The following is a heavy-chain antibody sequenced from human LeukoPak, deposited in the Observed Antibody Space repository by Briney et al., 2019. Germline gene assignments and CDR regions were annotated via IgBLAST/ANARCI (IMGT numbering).Heavy chain of an antibody. CDR3: ARARFEGSCSGGSCYSGPDY. D-gene: IGHD2-15*01. Sequence: GASVKVSGKASGGTFSSYTISWVRQAPGQGLEWMGRITPILGIANYAQKFQGRVTITADKSTSTAYMELSSLRSEDTAVYYCARARFEGSCSGGSCYSGPDYWGQGTLVTVSS. V-gene: IGHV1-69*02. CDR2: ITPILGIA. CDR1: GGTFSSYT. J-gene: IGHJ4*02.